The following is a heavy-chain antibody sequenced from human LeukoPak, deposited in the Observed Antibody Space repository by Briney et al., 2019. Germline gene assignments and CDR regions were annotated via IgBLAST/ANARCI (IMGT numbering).Heavy chain of an antibody. CDR1: GDSVSSNSAA. CDR3: ARDSYSSGWHNVDYFDY. Sequence: SQTLSLTCAISGDSVSSNSAAWNWIRQSPSRGLEWLGRTYYRSKWYNDYAVSVKSRITINPDTSKNQFSLQLNSVTPEDTAVYYCARDSYSSGWHNVDYFDYWGQGTLVTVSS. D-gene: IGHD6-19*01. J-gene: IGHJ4*02. V-gene: IGHV6-1*01. CDR2: TYYRSKWYN.